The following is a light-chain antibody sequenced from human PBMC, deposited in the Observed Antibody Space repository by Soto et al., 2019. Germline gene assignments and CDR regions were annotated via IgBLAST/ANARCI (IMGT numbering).Light chain of an antibody. J-gene: IGKJ5*01. CDR2: GAS. Sequence: EMVLTKSPGTLSLSPGEGATLSCSASQSVSSNYLAWYHQKPGQAPRLLIYGASSRATGIPDRFSGSGSGTDFTLTISRLEPEDFAVYYCQQYGSSPVTFGQGTRLEIK. V-gene: IGKV3-20*01. CDR3: QQYGSSPVT. CDR1: QSVSSNY.